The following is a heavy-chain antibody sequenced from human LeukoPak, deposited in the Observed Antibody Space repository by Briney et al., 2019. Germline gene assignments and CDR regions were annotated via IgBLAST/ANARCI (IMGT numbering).Heavy chain of an antibody. CDR3: VTAMVRGEYYYYGMDV. V-gene: IGHV1-69*04. J-gene: IGHJ6*02. Sequence: SVKVSRKASGGTFSSYAISWVQQAPGQGLEWMGRIIPIFGIANYAQKFQGRVTITADKSTSTAYMELSSLRSEDTAVYYCVTAMVRGEYYYYGMDVWGQGTTVTVSS. CDR1: GGTFSSYA. CDR2: IIPIFGIA. D-gene: IGHD5-18*01.